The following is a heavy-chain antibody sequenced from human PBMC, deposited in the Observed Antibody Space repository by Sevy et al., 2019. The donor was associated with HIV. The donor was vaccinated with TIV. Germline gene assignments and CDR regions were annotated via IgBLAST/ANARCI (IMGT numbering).Heavy chain of an antibody. Sequence: GGSLRLSCAASVFTFSGYAMSWVRQAPGKGLEWVSSISASGDTIKYADSVRGRFTLSRDNSKNTLYLQMNSLRSEDTALYYCAKGPGDLAWLLFDYWGRGTLVTVSS. D-gene: IGHD3-3*01. J-gene: IGHJ4*02. CDR3: AKGPGDLAWLLFDY. V-gene: IGHV3-23*01. CDR1: VFTFSGYA. CDR2: ISASGDTI.